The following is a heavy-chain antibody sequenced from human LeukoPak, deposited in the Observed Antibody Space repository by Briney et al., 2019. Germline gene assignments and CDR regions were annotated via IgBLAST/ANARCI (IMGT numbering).Heavy chain of an antibody. D-gene: IGHD3-22*01. V-gene: IGHV4-31*03. CDR1: GGSISSGGYY. J-gene: IGHJ3*02. CDR2: IYYSGST. Sequence: SQTLSLTCTVSGGSISSGGYYWSWIRQHPGKGLEWIGYIYYSGSTYYNPSLKSRVTISVDTSKNQFSLKLSSVTAADTAVCYCARYSDSGGYAYHDAFDIWGQGTMVTVSS. CDR3: ARYSDSGGYAYHDAFDI.